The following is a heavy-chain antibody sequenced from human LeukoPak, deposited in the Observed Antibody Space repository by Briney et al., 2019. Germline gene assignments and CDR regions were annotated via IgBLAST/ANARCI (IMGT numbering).Heavy chain of an antibody. V-gene: IGHV4-34*01. Sequence: SETLSLTCAVYGGSFSGYYWSWNRQPPGKGLEWIGEINHSGSTNYNPSLKSRVTISVDTSKNQFSLKLSSVTAADTAVYYCATSRYDILTGLYYYYGMDVWGQGTTVTVSS. CDR1: GGSFSGYY. CDR3: ATSRYDILTGLYYYYGMDV. J-gene: IGHJ6*02. D-gene: IGHD3-9*01. CDR2: INHSGST.